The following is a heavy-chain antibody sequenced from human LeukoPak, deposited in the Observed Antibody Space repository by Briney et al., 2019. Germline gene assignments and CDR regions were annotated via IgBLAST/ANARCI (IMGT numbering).Heavy chain of an antibody. CDR3: ASLIRAGTFYYYMDV. V-gene: IGHV4-39*01. Sequence: PSQTLSLTCTVSGDSVSNVSYYWAWIRQPRGKGLEWIANVYYTGSTYYSPSLKSRVAMSVDVSKNQFSLTLSSVTAADTGVYFCASLIRAGTFYYYMDVWGRGTTVTVSS. J-gene: IGHJ6*03. CDR2: VYYTGST. CDR1: GDSVSNVSYY. D-gene: IGHD2-21*01.